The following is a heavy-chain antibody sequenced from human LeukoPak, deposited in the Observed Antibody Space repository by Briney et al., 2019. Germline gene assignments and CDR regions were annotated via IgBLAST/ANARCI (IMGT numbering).Heavy chain of an antibody. CDR1: GGSISSYY. J-gene: IGHJ4*02. V-gene: IGHV4-59*01. D-gene: IGHD2-2*02. CDR2: IYYSGST. Sequence: SETLSLTCTVSGGSISSYYWSWIRQPPGKGLEWIGYIYYSGSTNYNPSLKSRVTISVDTSKNQFSLKLSSVTAADTAVYHCARVYCSSTSCYTPYYFDYWGQGTLVTVSS. CDR3: ARVYCSSTSCYTPYYFDY.